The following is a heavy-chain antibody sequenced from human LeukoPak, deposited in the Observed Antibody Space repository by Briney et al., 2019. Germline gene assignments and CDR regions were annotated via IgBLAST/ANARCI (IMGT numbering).Heavy chain of an antibody. CDR3: ARVPKDEVVVVLYFFDY. Sequence: GRSLRLSCAASGFTFSSYAMSWVRQAPGKELEWVSAISCSGCSTYYADSVKGRFTISRDNSKNTLYLQMNSLRAEDTAVYYCARVPKDEVVVVLYFFDYWGQGTLVTVSS. CDR2: ISCSGCST. J-gene: IGHJ4*02. D-gene: IGHD2-21*01. V-gene: IGHV3-23*01. CDR1: GFTFSSYA.